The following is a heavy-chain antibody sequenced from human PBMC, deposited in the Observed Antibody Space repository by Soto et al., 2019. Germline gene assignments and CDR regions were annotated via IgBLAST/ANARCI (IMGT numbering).Heavy chain of an antibody. D-gene: IGHD1-26*01. V-gene: IGHV3-33*01. CDR2: IWYDGSNK. CDR3: ARDGVGATLA. Sequence: GGSLRLSCAASGFTFSSYGMHWVRQAPGKGLEWVAVIWYDGSNKYYADSVKGRFTISRDNAKNSLFLQMNSLRDEDTAVYYCARDGVGATLAWGQGTLVTVSS. CDR1: GFTFSSYG. J-gene: IGHJ4*02.